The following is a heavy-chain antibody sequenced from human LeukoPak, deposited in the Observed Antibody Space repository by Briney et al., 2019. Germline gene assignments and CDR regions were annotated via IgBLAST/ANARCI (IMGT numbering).Heavy chain of an antibody. CDR2: IYYSGSI. V-gene: IGHV4-59*01. D-gene: IGHD3-16*01. CDR3: ARAPIPYDRSRTDYRFDP. J-gene: IGHJ5*02. CDR1: GGSISSYY. Sequence: SETLSLTCSVSGGSISSYYWSWIRQPPGKGLEWIGYIYYSGSINYNPSLKSRVTISLDTSKSQFSLKLTSVTAADTAVYYCARAPIPYDRSRTDYRFDPWGQGTLVTVAS.